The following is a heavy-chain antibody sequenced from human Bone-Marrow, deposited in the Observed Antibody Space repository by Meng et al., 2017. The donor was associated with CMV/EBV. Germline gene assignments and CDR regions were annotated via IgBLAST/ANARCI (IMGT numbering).Heavy chain of an antibody. CDR2: IIPILNIA. V-gene: IGHV1-69*02. Sequence: SVKVSCKASGDTFSSYSINWVRQAPGQGLEWMGRIIPILNIANYAEKFQGRVTMTTDTSTSTAYMELRSLRSDDTAVYYCARGYSLGVIPYYFDYWGQGTRVTVYS. D-gene: IGHD3-16*01. J-gene: IGHJ4*02. CDR1: GDTFSSYS. CDR3: ARGYSLGVIPYYFDY.